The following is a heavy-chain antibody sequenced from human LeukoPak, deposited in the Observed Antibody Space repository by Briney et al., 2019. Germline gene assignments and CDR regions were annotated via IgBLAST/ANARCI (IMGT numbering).Heavy chain of an antibody. V-gene: IGHV3-48*02. D-gene: IGHD6-6*01. Sequence: PGGSLRLSCAASGFTFSNAYMNWVRQAPGKGLEWVSYISSSSSTIYYADSVKGRFTISRDNAKNSLYLQMNSLRDEDTAVYYCARDPVAAPPNWFDPWGQGTLVTVSS. J-gene: IGHJ5*02. CDR3: ARDPVAAPPNWFDP. CDR2: ISSSSSTI. CDR1: GFTFSNAY.